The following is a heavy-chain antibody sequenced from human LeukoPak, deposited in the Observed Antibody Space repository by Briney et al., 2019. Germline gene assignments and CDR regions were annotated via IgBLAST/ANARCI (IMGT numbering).Heavy chain of an antibody. CDR1: GFSFSSYE. V-gene: IGHV3-48*03. Sequence: PGGSLRLSCAASGFSFSSYEMNWVRQAPGKGLEWVSYISNSGRTIFYGDSVKGRFTISRDNAKNSLYLQMNSLRAEDTAVYYCARRVSDGSGYRDYWGQGTLVTVSS. CDR2: ISNSGRTI. J-gene: IGHJ4*02. D-gene: IGHD3-22*01. CDR3: ARRVSDGSGYRDY.